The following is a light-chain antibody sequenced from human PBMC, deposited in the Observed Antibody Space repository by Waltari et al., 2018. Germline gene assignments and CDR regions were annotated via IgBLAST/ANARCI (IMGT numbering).Light chain of an antibody. CDR1: ALPKQF. CDR3: PSADSTRTHVV. V-gene: IGLV3-25*03. CDR2: KDT. Sequence: SYELTQPPSVSVSPGQTATITCSGDALPKQFAFWYQQKPGQAPVLVTYKDTERPSGIPYRFTVSTAGTTCTLTIGGVQAEDEADYYCPSADSTRTHVVFGGGTKLTVL. J-gene: IGLJ2*01.